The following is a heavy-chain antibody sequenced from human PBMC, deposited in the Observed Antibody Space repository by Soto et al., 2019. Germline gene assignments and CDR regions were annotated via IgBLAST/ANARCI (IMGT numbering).Heavy chain of an antibody. CDR3: ASVINRRLGSGYYPYYYYYGMDV. D-gene: IGHD3-3*01. CDR1: GGTFSSYA. V-gene: IGHV1-69*01. CDR2: IIPIFGTA. Sequence: QVQLVQSGAEVKKPGSSVKVSCKASGGTFSSYAISWVRQAPGQGLEWMGGIIPIFGTANYAQKFQGRVTITADESTSTDYMELSSMRSEDTAVYYCASVINRRLGSGYYPYYYYYGMDVWGQGTTVTVSS. J-gene: IGHJ6*02.